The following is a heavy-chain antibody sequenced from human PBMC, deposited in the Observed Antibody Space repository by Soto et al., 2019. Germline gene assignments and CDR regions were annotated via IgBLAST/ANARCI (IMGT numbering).Heavy chain of an antibody. CDR1: GFTFSSYS. CDR2: ISSSSSYI. Sequence: PGGSLRLSCAASGFTFSSYSMNWVRQAPGKGLEWVSSISSSSSYIYYADSVKGRFTISRDNAKNSLYLQMNSLRAEDTAVYYCARDRVEDIVVVPAAIWFDPWGQGTLVTVSS. CDR3: ARDRVEDIVVVPAAIWFDP. J-gene: IGHJ5*02. V-gene: IGHV3-21*01. D-gene: IGHD2-2*01.